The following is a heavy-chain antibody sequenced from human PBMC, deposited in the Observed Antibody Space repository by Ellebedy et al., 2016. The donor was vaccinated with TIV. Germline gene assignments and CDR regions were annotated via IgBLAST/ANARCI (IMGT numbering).Heavy chain of an antibody. V-gene: IGHV3-7*01. CDR1: GFKFRSYG. Sequence: GGSLRLSCAASGFKFRSYGMIWVRQAPGKGQEWVAKKRQAGDEIYNVESVKGRFTISRDNAKNSLFLQMNSLRVEDTDVYYCARRASYGDYAVQVNTWFDPWGQGTLVTVSS. CDR3: ARRASYGDYAVQVNTWFDP. CDR2: KRQAGDEI. J-gene: IGHJ5*02. D-gene: IGHD4-17*01.